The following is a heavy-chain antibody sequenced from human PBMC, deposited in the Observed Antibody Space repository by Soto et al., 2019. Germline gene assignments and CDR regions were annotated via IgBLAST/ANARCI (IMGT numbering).Heavy chain of an antibody. CDR2: ISYDGSNK. V-gene: IGHV3-30-3*01. CDR3: AREGARSSGWKAGDAFDI. CDR1: GFTFSSYA. D-gene: IGHD6-19*01. Sequence: QVQLVESGGGVVQPGRSLRLSCAASGFTFSSYAMHWVRQAPGKGLEGVAVISYDGSNKYYADSVKGRFTISRDNSKNTLSLKMNSLRAEDTAVYYCAREGARSSGWKAGDAFDIWGQGTMVTVSS. J-gene: IGHJ3*02.